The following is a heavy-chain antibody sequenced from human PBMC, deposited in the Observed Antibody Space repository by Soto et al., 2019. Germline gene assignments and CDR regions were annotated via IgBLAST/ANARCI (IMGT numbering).Heavy chain of an antibody. J-gene: IGHJ6*03. CDR3: ARDQSGTGAYMDV. CDR2: IYSGGST. CDR1: GFTVSSNY. V-gene: IGHV3-53*04. D-gene: IGHD1-1*01. Sequence: GVSLRLSCAASGFTVSSNYMSWVRQAPGKGLEWVSVIYSGGSTYYADSVKGRFTISRHNSKNTLYLQMNSLRAEDTAVYYCARDQSGTGAYMDVWGKGTTVTVSS.